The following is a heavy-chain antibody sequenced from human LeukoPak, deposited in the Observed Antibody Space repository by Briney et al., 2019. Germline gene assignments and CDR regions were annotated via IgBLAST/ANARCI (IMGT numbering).Heavy chain of an antibody. J-gene: IGHJ4*02. Sequence: GGSLRLSCAASGFTFSTYAMSWVRQAPGKGLEWVSTISVSGGSTYYADSVKGRFTISRDNSKNTLYLQMNSLRAEDTAVYYCAKRGQVTTTRDFDYWGQGTLVTVSS. CDR1: GFTFSTYA. V-gene: IGHV3-23*01. CDR2: ISVSGGST. CDR3: AKRGQVTTTRDFDY. D-gene: IGHD5-12*01.